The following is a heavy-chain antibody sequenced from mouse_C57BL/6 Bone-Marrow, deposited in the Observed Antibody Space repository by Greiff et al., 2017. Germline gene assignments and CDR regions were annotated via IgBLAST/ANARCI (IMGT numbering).Heavy chain of an antibody. J-gene: IGHJ3*01. CDR1: GYTFPNSW. V-gene: IGHV1-63*01. CDR3: ATYYSNFGGFAY. CDR2: IYPGGGYT. Sequence: VQLQQSGAELVRPGTSVKMSCKASGYTFPNSWIGWAKQRPGHGLEWIGDIYPGGGYTNYNEKFKGKATLTADKSSSTAYMQFSSLTSEDSAIYYCATYYSNFGGFAYWGQGTLVTVPA. D-gene: IGHD2-5*01.